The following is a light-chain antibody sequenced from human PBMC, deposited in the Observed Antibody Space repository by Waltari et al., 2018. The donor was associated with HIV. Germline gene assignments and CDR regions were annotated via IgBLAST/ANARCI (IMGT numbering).Light chain of an antibody. CDR2: AAS. CDR1: QSISNY. Sequence: DIQMTQTPSSLSASVGDRVTITCRASQSISNYLNWYQQKPGKAPNLLIYAASTLQRGVPSRFSGSASVTDFTLTISSLQLEDFATYYCQQSYSRPRTFGQGTKVEIK. V-gene: IGKV1-39*01. CDR3: QQSYSRPRT. J-gene: IGKJ2*01.